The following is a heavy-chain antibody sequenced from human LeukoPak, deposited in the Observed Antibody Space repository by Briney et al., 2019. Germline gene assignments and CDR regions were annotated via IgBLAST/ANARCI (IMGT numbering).Heavy chain of an antibody. J-gene: IGHJ6*03. V-gene: IGHV1-18*01. CDR2: ISAYNGNT. CDR1: GYTFTSYG. Sequence: GASVKVSCRASGYTFTSYGISWVRQAPGQGLEWMGWISAYNGNTNYAQKLQGRVTMTTDTSTSTAYMELRSLRSDDTAVYYCARVPPLIAAAPSEYYMDVWGKGTTVTVSS. D-gene: IGHD6-13*01. CDR3: ARVPPLIAAAPSEYYMDV.